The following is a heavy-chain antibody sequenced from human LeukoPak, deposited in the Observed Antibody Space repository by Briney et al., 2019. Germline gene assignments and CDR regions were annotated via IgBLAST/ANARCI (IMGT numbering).Heavy chain of an antibody. J-gene: IGHJ4*02. CDR2: ISYDGSNK. V-gene: IGHV3-30*14. CDR3: ARYCSGVSCYSGYDY. D-gene: IGHD2-15*01. Sequence: GGSLRLSCAASGFTFSGYAMHWVRQAPGKGLEWVSVISYDGSNKYCADSVKGRFTISRDNSKNTLYLQMGSLRAEDMAVYYCARYCSGVSCYSGYDYWGQGTLVTVSS. CDR1: GFTFSGYA.